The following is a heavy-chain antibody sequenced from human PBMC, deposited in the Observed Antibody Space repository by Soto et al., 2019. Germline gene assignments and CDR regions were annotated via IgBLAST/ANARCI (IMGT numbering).Heavy chain of an antibody. J-gene: IGHJ2*01. D-gene: IGHD1-1*01. Sequence: GGSLRLSCAASGFTFSSYAMSWVRQAPGKGLERVSAISDSGGSTYYADSVKGRFTISRDNSKNTLYLQMNSLRAEETAVCYCARGLWRPHAWYFDLWGRGTRVTVSS. CDR2: ISDSGGST. CDR3: ARGLWRPHAWYFDL. V-gene: IGHV3-23*01. CDR1: GFTFSSYA.